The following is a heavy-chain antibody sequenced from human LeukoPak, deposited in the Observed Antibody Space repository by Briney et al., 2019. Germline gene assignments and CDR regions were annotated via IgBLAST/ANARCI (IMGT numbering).Heavy chain of an antibody. CDR2: IWYDGSNK. J-gene: IGHJ4*02. CDR1: GFTFSSYA. V-gene: IGHV3-33*06. Sequence: GGSLRLSCAASGFTFSSYAMHWVRQAPGKGLEWVAVIWYDGSNKYYADSVKGRFTISRDNSKNTLYVQVNSLGTEDTAAYYCAKGSYYDSSGSFYFDYWGQGTLVTVSS. D-gene: IGHD3-22*01. CDR3: AKGSYYDSSGSFYFDY.